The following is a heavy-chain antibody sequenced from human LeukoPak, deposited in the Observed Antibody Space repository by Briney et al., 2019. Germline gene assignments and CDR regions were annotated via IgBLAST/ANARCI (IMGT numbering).Heavy chain of an antibody. Sequence: SGGSLRLSCAASGFTFSSYAMSWVRQAPGKGLEWVSAISGSGGSTYYADSVKGRFTISRDNSKNTLYPQMNSLRAEDTAVYYYAKGKYYSDWWGQGTPVTVSS. J-gene: IGHJ4*02. CDR2: ISGSGGST. D-gene: IGHD3-10*01. V-gene: IGHV3-23*01. CDR1: GFTFSSYA. CDR3: AKGKYYSDW.